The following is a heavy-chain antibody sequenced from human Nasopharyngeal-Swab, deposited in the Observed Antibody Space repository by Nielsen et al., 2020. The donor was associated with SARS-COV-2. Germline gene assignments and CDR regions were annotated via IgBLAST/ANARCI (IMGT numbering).Heavy chain of an antibody. D-gene: IGHD3-16*02. J-gene: IGHJ4*02. CDR1: GFIFSSYT. CDR2: ISGGGST. V-gene: IGHV3-23*01. Sequence: GESLKISCVGSGFIFSSYTMHWVRQAPGKGLEWVSAISGGGSTFYAESVRGRFTVSRENFRKTLYLEMNSLRVDDTALYYCASEVGGSYRDFDYWGQGTLVTVSS. CDR3: ASEVGGSYRDFDY.